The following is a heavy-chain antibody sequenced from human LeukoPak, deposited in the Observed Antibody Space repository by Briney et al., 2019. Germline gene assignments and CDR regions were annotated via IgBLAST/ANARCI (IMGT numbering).Heavy chain of an antibody. CDR3: ARLDCISDTCYNY. D-gene: IGHD2-21*01. V-gene: IGHV4-59*08. Sequence: PSETPSLTCSVSGDSISSDYWSWIRQSPGKGLEWIGYINYSGSSEYKHSLKSRVTISVDRSKNQVSLRMRSVTAADTAVYYCARLDCISDTCYNYWALGALVTVSS. J-gene: IGHJ4*02. CDR2: INYSGSS. CDR1: GDSISSDY.